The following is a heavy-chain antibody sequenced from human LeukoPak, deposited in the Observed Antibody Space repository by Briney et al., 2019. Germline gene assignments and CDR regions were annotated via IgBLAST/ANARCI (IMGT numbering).Heavy chain of an antibody. CDR1: GFIFSTYG. CDR3: AKDSLADIDS. CDR2: IRHDGSIK. D-gene: IGHD3-16*01. J-gene: IGHJ4*02. Sequence: GGSLRLSCAASGFIFSTYGMYWVRQAPGKGLEWVAFIRHDGSIKNYADSVTGRSTISRDNSKNTLYLQMNSLRAEDTAVYYCAKDSLADIDSWGQGTLVTVSS. V-gene: IGHV3-30*02.